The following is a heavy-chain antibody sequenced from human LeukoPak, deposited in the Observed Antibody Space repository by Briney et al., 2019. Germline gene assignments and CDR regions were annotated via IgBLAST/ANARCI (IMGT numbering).Heavy chain of an antibody. CDR1: GFTFSSYA. CDR3: ARDLGYRLDY. J-gene: IGHJ4*02. Sequence: GGSLRLSCAASGFTFSSYAMSWVRQAPGKGLEWVSAISGSGGSTYYADSVKGRFTISRDNSKNTLYLQINSLRAKDTAVYYCARDLGYRLDYWGQGILVTVSS. D-gene: IGHD5-18*01. V-gene: IGHV3-23*01. CDR2: ISGSGGST.